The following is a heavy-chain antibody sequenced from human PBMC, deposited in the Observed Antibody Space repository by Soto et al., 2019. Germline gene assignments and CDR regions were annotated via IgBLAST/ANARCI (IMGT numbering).Heavy chain of an antibody. CDR3: ATGGYCSGGSCPRAFFSY. V-gene: IGHV1-2*04. D-gene: IGHD2-15*01. J-gene: IGHJ4*02. CDR1: GYTFTSYA. Sequence: ASVKVSCKASGYTFTSYAMHWVRQAPGQRLEWMGWINPNSGGTNYAQKFQGWVTMTRDTSISTAYMELSRLRSDDTAVYYCATGGYCSGGSCPRAFFSYWGQGTLVTVSS. CDR2: INPNSGGT.